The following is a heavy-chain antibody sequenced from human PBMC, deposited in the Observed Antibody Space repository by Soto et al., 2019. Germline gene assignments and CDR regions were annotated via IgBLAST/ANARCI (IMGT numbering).Heavy chain of an antibody. Sequence: EGPVRLSSSASGFTFSNYAINWVRQAPGEGLEWVSEITESGATYYTDSVKGRFTISRDNSKNTLYLQMNSLRAEDTAVYYCAKGPTGATTRVDYWGQGTLVTVSS. D-gene: IGHD1-1*01. CDR2: ITESGAT. V-gene: IGHV3-23*01. J-gene: IGHJ4*02. CDR3: AKGPTGATTRVDY. CDR1: GFTFSNYA.